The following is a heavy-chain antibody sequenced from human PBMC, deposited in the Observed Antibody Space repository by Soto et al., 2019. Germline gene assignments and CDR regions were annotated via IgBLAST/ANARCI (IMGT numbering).Heavy chain of an antibody. V-gene: IGHV4-34*01. CDR1: GGSFSGYY. Sequence: SETLSLTCAVYGGSFSGYYWSWIRQPPGKGLEWIGEINHSGSTNYNPSLKSRVTISVDTSKNQFSLKLSSVTAADTAVYYCARGLGSGSYYQGYWGQGTLVTVSS. CDR2: INHSGST. J-gene: IGHJ4*02. CDR3: ARGLGSGSYYQGY. D-gene: IGHD3-10*01.